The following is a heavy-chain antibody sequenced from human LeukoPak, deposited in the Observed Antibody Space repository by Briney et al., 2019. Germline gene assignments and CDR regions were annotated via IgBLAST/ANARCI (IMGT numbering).Heavy chain of an antibody. J-gene: IGHJ3*02. Sequence: SGTLSLACAVSGGSISSSNWWSWVRQPPGKGLEWIGEIYHSGSTNYNPSLKSRVTISVDKSKNQFSLKLSSVTAADTAVYYCAREGTGGSGIFRGALDIWGQGTMVTVSS. CDR1: GGSISSSNW. CDR2: IYHSGST. D-gene: IGHD3-10*01. CDR3: AREGTGGSGIFRGALDI. V-gene: IGHV4-4*02.